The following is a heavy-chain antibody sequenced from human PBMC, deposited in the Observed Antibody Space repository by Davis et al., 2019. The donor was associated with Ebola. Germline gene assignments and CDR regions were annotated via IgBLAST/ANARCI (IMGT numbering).Heavy chain of an antibody. CDR3: ARGLGMGWFDP. V-gene: IGHV4-4*02. J-gene: IGHJ5*02. CDR2: INHRGST. CDR1: GGSISSSNW. D-gene: IGHD6-13*01. Sequence: SETLSLTCAVSGGSISSSNWWSWVRQPPGRGLEWIGDINHRGSTNYNPSLKSRVTISVDTSRNQFSLKVTSVTAADTAVYYCARGLGMGWFDPWGQGTLVTVSS.